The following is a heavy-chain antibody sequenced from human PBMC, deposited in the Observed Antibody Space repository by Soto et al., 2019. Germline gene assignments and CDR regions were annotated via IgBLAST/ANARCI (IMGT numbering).Heavy chain of an antibody. CDR3: ARGLYAEPFDY. Sequence: GGSLRLSCAASGFTFTNYWMSWVRQAPGKGLERVANIKQDGGEIYYVDSVKGRFTISRDNAKNSLYLQMNSLRAEDTAVYFCARGLYAEPFDYWGQGTLVTVSS. J-gene: IGHJ4*02. D-gene: IGHD4-17*01. V-gene: IGHV3-7*01. CDR1: GFTFTNYW. CDR2: IKQDGGEI.